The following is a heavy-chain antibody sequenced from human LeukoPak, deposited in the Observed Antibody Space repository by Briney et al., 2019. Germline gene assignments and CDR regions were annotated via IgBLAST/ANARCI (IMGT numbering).Heavy chain of an antibody. CDR2: INPNSGGT. D-gene: IGHD5-18*01. CDR3: ARDGGYSYGYEFLS. Sequence: ASVKVSCKASGYTFTSYYMHWVRQAPGQGLEWMGWINPNSGGTNYAQKFQGRVTMTRDTSISTAYMELSRLRSDDTAVYYCARDGGYSYGYEFLSWGQGTLVTVSS. CDR1: GYTFTSYY. V-gene: IGHV1-2*02. J-gene: IGHJ5*02.